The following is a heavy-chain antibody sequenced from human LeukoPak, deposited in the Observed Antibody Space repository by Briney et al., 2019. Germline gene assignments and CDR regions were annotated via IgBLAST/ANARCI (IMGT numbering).Heavy chain of an antibody. V-gene: IGHV3-23*01. Sequence: PGGSLRLSCAASGFTFSNYAMTWVRLAPGKGLEWVSGISNSAATTYHADSVKGRFTISRDNSKNTLYLQMNSLRAEDTAVYYCAKGMNPLPSYDDYWGQGTLVTVSS. D-gene: IGHD3-16*01. CDR2: ISNSAATT. CDR1: GFTFSNYA. J-gene: IGHJ4*02. CDR3: AKGMNPLPSYDDY.